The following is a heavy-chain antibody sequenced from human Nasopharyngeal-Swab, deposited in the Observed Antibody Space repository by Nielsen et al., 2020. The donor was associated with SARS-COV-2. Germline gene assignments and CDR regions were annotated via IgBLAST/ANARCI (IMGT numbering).Heavy chain of an antibody. CDR3: ARDRRAAGTGGYFDY. J-gene: IGHJ4*02. V-gene: IGHV3-30*04. Sequence: VRQAPGKGLEWVAVISYDGNNKYYADSVEGRFSISRDNSKNTLYLQMNSLRAEDTAVYYCARDRRAAGTGGYFDYWGQGTLVTVSS. D-gene: IGHD6-13*01. CDR2: ISYDGNNK.